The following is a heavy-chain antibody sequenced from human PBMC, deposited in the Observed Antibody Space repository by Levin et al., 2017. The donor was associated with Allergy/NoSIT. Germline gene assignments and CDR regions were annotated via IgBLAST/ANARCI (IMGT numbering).Heavy chain of an antibody. Sequence: TGGSLRLSCAASGFTFSSYGMHWVRQAPGKGLEWVAVISYDGSNKYYADSVKGRFTISRDNSKNTLYLQMNSLRAEDTAVYYCAKEVLSYDFWSGLGYYDYGMDVWGQGTTVTVSS. CDR3: AKEVLSYDFWSGLGYYDYGMDV. CDR1: GFTFSSYG. D-gene: IGHD3-3*01. CDR2: ISYDGSNK. V-gene: IGHV3-30*18. J-gene: IGHJ6*02.